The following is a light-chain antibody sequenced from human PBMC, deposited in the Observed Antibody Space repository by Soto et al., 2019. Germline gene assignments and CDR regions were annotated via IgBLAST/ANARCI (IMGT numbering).Light chain of an antibody. Sequence: EIVLTQSPGTLSLSPGERATLSCRASQSVSNNYLAWYQQKPGQAPRLLIYGASNRATGITDRFSGRGSGTDFTLTISRLEPEDVAVYYCQQYGSSGTFGQGTKVDIK. CDR1: QSVSNNY. J-gene: IGKJ1*01. CDR3: QQYGSSGT. V-gene: IGKV3-20*01. CDR2: GAS.